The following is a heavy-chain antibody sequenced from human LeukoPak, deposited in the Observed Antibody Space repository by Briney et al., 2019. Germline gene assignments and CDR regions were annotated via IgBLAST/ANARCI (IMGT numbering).Heavy chain of an antibody. V-gene: IGHV4-59*01. D-gene: IGHD2-21*01. J-gene: IGHJ4*02. CDR3: ARGVVIAPQTFDY. Sequence: SETLSLTCTVSGDSINGFYWSWIRQPPGKGLEWIGYVYYSGSTNYNPSLKSRVTISVDTSKNQFSLKLSSVTAADTAVYYCARGVVIAPQTFDYWGQGTLVTVSS. CDR2: VYYSGST. CDR1: GDSINGFY.